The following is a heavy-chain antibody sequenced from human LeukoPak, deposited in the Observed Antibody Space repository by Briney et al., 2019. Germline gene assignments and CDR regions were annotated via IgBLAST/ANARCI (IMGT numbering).Heavy chain of an antibody. Sequence: GGSLRLSCAASGFTFDDYAMHWVRQAPGKGLEWVSLISGDGGSTYYADSVKGRFTISRDNSINSLYLQMNSLRTEDTALYYCAKEAAYSSSWYSTGNGMDVWGQGTTVTVSS. J-gene: IGHJ6*02. D-gene: IGHD6-13*01. V-gene: IGHV3-43*02. CDR2: ISGDGGST. CDR3: AKEAAYSSSWYSTGNGMDV. CDR1: GFTFDDYA.